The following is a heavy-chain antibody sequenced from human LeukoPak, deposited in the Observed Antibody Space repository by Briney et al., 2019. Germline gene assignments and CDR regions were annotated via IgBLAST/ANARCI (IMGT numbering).Heavy chain of an antibody. CDR3: ARDSGYRAYWYFDL. CDR1: GGSISSSYYY. V-gene: IGHV4-39*07. J-gene: IGHJ2*01. CDR2: IYYSGST. D-gene: IGHD3-10*01. Sequence: SETLSLTCTVSGGSISSSYYYWGWIRQPPGKGLEWIGSIYYSGSTSYNPSLKSRVTISVATSKNQFSLKLSSVTAADTAVYYCARDSGYRAYWYFDLWGRGTLVTVSS.